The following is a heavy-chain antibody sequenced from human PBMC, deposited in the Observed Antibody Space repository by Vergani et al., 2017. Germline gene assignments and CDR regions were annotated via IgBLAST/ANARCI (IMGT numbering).Heavy chain of an antibody. D-gene: IGHD2-21*02. CDR3: ARRPLHRGGVVTISHYYGMDV. CDR2: IDPSDSYT. V-gene: IGHV5-10-1*01. CDR1: GYSFTSYW. Sequence: EVQLVPSGAEVKKPGESLRISCKGSGYSFTSYWISWVRQMPXKGLEWMGRIDPSDSYTNYSPSFQGHVTISADKSISTAYLQWSSLKASDTAMYYCARRPLHRGGVVTISHYYGMDVWGQGTTVTVSS. J-gene: IGHJ6*02.